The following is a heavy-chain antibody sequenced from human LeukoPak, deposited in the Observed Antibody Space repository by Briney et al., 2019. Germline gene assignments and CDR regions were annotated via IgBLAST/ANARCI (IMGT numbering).Heavy chain of an antibody. J-gene: IGHJ4*02. CDR3: ARGRDGYNNY. Sequence: SETLSLTCAVYGGSFSGYYWSWLRQPPGKGLEWIGEINHGGSTNCNPSLKSRVTISIDTSKNQFSPKLNSVTAADTAVYYCARGRDGYNNYWGQGTLVTVSS. CDR2: INHGGST. V-gene: IGHV4-34*01. D-gene: IGHD5-24*01. CDR1: GGSFSGYY.